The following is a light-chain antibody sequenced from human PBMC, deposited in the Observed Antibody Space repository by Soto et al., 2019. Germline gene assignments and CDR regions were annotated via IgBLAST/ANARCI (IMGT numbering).Light chain of an antibody. Sequence: DIVLTQSPDSLAVSLGERATINCKSSHNILYISDNKNYLRWYQQRPGQPPTLLCYWESTREAGVPDRFSGSGNATHVTLSLPSLQAEYGAVYYGPQYYSSPPTYRQATKEEI. J-gene: IGKJ1*01. CDR3: PQYYSSPPT. CDR2: WES. V-gene: IGKV4-1*01. CDR1: HNILYISDNKNY.